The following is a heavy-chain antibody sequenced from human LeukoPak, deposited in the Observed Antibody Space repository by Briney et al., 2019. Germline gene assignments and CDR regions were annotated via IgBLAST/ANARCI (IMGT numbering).Heavy chain of an antibody. CDR3: AGSVVNEGLESAFDI. CDR2: ISAYNGNT. Sequence: GASVKVSCKASGYTFTSYGISWVRQAPGQGLEWMGWISAYNGNTNYAQKLQGRVTMTTDTSTSTAYMELRSLRSDDTAVYYCAGSVVNEGLESAFDIWGQGTMVTVSS. D-gene: IGHD2-21*01. V-gene: IGHV1-18*01. J-gene: IGHJ3*02. CDR1: GYTFTSYG.